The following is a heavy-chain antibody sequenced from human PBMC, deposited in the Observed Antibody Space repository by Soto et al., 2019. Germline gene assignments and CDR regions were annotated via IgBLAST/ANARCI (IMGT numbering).Heavy chain of an antibody. CDR3: AGAQELWRGDAFDI. Sequence: QVQLVQSGAEVKKPGSSVKVACKASGGTFSSSAISWVRQAPGQGREGMGGIIHIFGTANYAQNFQGRVTITADESTSTAYMELSSLRSSDTAVYCCAGAQELWRGDAFDIWGQGTVVTVSS. CDR1: GGTFSSSA. J-gene: IGHJ3*02. D-gene: IGHD5-18*01. V-gene: IGHV1-69*01. CDR2: IIHIFGTA.